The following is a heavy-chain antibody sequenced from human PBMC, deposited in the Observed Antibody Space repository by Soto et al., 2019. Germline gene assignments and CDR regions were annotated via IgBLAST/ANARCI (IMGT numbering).Heavy chain of an antibody. CDR1: GYTFTNYA. V-gene: IGHV1-3*01. D-gene: IGHD6-19*01. CDR2: INVGPGNT. J-gene: IGHJ3*02. CDR3: AKYYTCAWYGDDALDI. Sequence: QVQLVQSGAEVKKPGASVKVSCKASGYTFTNYALHWLRQAPGQRLEWMGWINVGPGNTKYSQKFQDRGTITSDTSASTAYMELSSLTSEDTAVYYCAKYYTCAWYGDDALDIWGQGTVITVSS.